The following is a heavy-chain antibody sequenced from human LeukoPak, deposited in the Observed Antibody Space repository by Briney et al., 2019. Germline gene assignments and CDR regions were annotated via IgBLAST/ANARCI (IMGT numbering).Heavy chain of an antibody. CDR1: GYTFTSYY. CDR2: INPSGGST. V-gene: IGHV1-46*01. Sequence: GASVKVSCKASGYTFTSYYMHWARQAPGQGLEWMGIINPSGGSTNYAQKFQGRVTMTRDTSTSTAYMELSSLRSEDTAVYYCARDGAYYYDSSGYYFPTPANWFDPWGQGTLVTVSS. J-gene: IGHJ5*02. CDR3: ARDGAYYYDSSGYYFPTPANWFDP. D-gene: IGHD3-22*01.